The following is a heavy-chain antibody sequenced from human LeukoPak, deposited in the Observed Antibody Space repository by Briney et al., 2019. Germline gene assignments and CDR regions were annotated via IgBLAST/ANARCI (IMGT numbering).Heavy chain of an antibody. CDR1: GYSFTTYW. Sequence: GESLKISCKGSGYSFTTYWIAWVRQMPGKGLEWMGNIYPGDSDTRYSPSFQGQVTISADKSISTAFLQWSSLKASDTAMYYCARQQVAYYYYYGMDVWGKGTTVTVSS. CDR3: ARQQVAYYYYYGMDV. V-gene: IGHV5-51*01. D-gene: IGHD2-15*01. J-gene: IGHJ6*04. CDR2: IYPGDSDT.